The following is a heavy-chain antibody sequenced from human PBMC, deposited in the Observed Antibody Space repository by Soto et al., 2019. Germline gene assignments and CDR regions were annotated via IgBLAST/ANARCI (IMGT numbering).Heavy chain of an antibody. J-gene: IGHJ3*02. CDR1: GGSITTGGRY. CDR3: AQALVFTGGDGFDI. D-gene: IGHD1-1*01. CDR2: IYYSGNT. V-gene: IGHV4-31*02. Sequence: QVRLQEWGPGLVKPSQTLSLKCSVSGGSITTGGRYWSWIRQLPGKGLEWIGDIYYSGNTYYNASLKNRVPISVEAAKNQFSLKLSSVTAAETAVYYCAQALVFTGGDGFDIWGQGRLVTFSS.